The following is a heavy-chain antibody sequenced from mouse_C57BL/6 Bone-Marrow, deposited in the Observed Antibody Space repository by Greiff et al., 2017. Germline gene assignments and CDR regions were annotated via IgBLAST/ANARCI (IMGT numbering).Heavy chain of an antibody. Sequence: EVKLMESGGGLVQSGRSLRLSCATSGFTFSDFYMEWVRQAPGKGLEWIAASRNKANDYTTEYSASVKGRFIVSRDTSQSILYLQMNALRAEDTAIYYCARDEGGAMDYWGQGTSVTVSS. V-gene: IGHV7-1*01. CDR1: GFTFSDFY. CDR2: SRNKANDYTT. CDR3: ARDEGGAMDY. J-gene: IGHJ4*01.